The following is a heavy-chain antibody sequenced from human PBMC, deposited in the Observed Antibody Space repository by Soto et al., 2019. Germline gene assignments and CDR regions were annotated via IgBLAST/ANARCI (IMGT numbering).Heavy chain of an antibody. D-gene: IGHD4-17*01. CDR1: GFTFSSYA. V-gene: IGHV3-23*01. J-gene: IGHJ5*02. CDR2: ISGSGGST. Sequence: EVQLLESGGGLVQPGGSLRLSCAASGFTFSSYAMSWVRQAPGKGLEWVSAISGSGGSTYYADSVKGRFTISRDNSKNPLYLQMNSLRAEDTAVYYCAKVATTKQYGYNWFDPWGQGTLVTVSS. CDR3: AKVATTKQYGYNWFDP.